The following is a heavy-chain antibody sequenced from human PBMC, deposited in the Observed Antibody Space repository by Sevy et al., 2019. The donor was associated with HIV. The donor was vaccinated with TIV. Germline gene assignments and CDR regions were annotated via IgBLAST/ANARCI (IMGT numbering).Heavy chain of an antibody. D-gene: IGHD3-3*01. CDR1: GFTFSSHW. V-gene: IGHV3-74*01. J-gene: IGHJ6*02. CDR3: ARGQLLQFLEWPSYSLDV. CDR2: INSHGTIT. Sequence: GGSLRLSCAASGFTFSSHWMFWVRQAPGKGLMWVSHINSHGTITNYADSVKGRFAISRDNAKNTVYLRMDSLRAEDTAVYYCARGQLLQFLEWPSYSLDVWGQGTTVTGSS.